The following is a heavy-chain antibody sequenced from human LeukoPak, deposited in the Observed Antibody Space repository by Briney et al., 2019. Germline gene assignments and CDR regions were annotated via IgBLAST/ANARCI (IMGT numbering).Heavy chain of an antibody. Sequence: PGGSLRLSCAASGFTFSSYAMHWVRQAPGKGLEWVAVISYDGSNKYYADSVKGRFTISRDNSKNTLYLQMNSLRAEDTAVYYCARDILTGYYWNHFDYWGQGTLVTVSS. J-gene: IGHJ4*02. CDR2: ISYDGSNK. CDR1: GFTFSSYA. CDR3: ARDILTGYYWNHFDY. D-gene: IGHD3-9*01. V-gene: IGHV3-30*01.